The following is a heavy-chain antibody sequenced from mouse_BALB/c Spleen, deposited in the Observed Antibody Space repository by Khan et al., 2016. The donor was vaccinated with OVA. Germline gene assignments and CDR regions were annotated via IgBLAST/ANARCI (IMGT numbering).Heavy chain of an antibody. CDR1: GFSLTGYG. V-gene: IGHV2-6-7*01. D-gene: IGHD4-1*01. Sequence: QVQLKESGPGLVAPSQSLSITCTVSGFSLTGYGVNWVRQPPGKGLEWLGMIWGEGSTDYNSAPKSRLSISKDNSKSQVFFKKNSLQTDDTARYYCARDRGLGRAMDYWGQGTSVTVSS. CDR2: IWGEGST. CDR3: ARDRGLGRAMDY. J-gene: IGHJ4*01.